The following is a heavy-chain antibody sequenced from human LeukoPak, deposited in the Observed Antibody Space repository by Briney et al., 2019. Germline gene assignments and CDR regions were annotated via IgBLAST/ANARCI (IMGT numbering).Heavy chain of an antibody. V-gene: IGHV3-7*01. Sequence: GGSLRLSCAASGFTFSSYWMSWVRQAPGKGLEWVANIKQDGSEKYYVDSVNGRFTISRDNAKNSLYLQMNSLRAEDTAVYYCARKGSGVLLWFGELLLGAFDIWGQGTMVTVSS. CDR3: ARKGSGVLLWFGELLLGAFDI. CDR1: GFTFSSYW. CDR2: IKQDGSEK. J-gene: IGHJ3*02. D-gene: IGHD3-10*01.